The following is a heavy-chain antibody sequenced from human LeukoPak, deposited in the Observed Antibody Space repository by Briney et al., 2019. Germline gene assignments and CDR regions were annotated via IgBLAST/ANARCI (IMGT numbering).Heavy chain of an antibody. CDR2: IYYSGST. J-gene: IGHJ4*02. CDR3: ARGARAGYNLEPFDY. CDR1: GGSMSSYY. D-gene: IGHD5-24*01. V-gene: IGHV4-59*08. Sequence: KPSETLSLTCTVAGGSMSSYYWSWIRQPPGKGLEWIGYIYYSGSTKYNPSLKSRVTISVDTSKNQFSLKLSSVTGADTAVYYCARGARAGYNLEPFDYWGQGTLVTVSS.